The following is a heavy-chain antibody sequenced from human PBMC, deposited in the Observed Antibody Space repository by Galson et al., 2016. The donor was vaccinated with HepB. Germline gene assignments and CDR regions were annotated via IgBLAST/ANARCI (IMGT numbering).Heavy chain of an antibody. J-gene: IGHJ4*02. CDR1: GFTFSNAW. V-gene: IGHV3-15*01. CDR3: TKTARLRGVPMDY. D-gene: IGHD3-10*01. Sequence: SLRLSCAVSGFTFSNAWMSWVRQAPGKGLEWVGRIKSNPDGGTTDYAAPVKGRFITSRVDSKNTLYLQMNSLKTEDTAVYYCTKTARLRGVPMDYWGQGALVTVSS. CDR2: IKSNPDGGTT.